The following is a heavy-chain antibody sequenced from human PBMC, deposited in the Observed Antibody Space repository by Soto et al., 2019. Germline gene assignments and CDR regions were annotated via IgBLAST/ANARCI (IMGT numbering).Heavy chain of an antibody. CDR1: VGSISSGGYY. Sequence: SETLSLTCTVSVGSISSGGYYWSWIRQHPGKGLEWIGYIYYSGSTYYNPSLKSRVTISVDTSKNQFSLKLSSVTAADTAVYYCARSSQSTVTTFAYWGQGTLVTVS. CDR3: ARSSQSTVTTFAY. CDR2: IYYSGST. V-gene: IGHV4-31*03. J-gene: IGHJ4*02. D-gene: IGHD4-17*01.